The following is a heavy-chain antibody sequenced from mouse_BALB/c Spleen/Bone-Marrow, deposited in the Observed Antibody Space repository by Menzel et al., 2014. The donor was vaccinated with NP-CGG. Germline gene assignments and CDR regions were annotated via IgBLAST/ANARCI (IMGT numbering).Heavy chain of an antibody. CDR3: ARVYYGYFFAY. J-gene: IGHJ3*01. CDR2: INPSTGYT. CDR1: GYTFTSHW. D-gene: IGHD1-2*01. Sequence: VQLQQSGAELAKPGASVKMSCKASGYTFTSHWMHWVKQRPGQGLEWIGYINPSTGYTDYNQKFKDKATLTADKSSSTAYMQLSSLTSEDSAVYYCARVYYGYFFAYWGQGTLVTVSA. V-gene: IGHV1-7*01.